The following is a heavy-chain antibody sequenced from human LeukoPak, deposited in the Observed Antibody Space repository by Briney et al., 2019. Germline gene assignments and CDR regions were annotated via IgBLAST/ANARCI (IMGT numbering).Heavy chain of an antibody. CDR1: GYTFSSYW. J-gene: IGHJ4*02. CDR2: VYPGDSDA. Sequence: GESLKISCRGSGYTFSSYWIAWVRQMPGKGLEWMGLVYPGDSDAKYSPSFQGQVTLSADMSINTAYLQWTSLKASDTAMYYCARRNPMSGDSFDYWGQGTLVSVSS. CDR3: ARRNPMSGDSFDY. D-gene: IGHD4-17*01. V-gene: IGHV5-51*01.